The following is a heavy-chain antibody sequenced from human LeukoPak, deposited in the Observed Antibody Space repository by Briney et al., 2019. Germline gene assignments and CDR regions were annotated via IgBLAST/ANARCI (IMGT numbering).Heavy chain of an antibody. D-gene: IGHD2-21*02. CDR1: GGSFSGYY. CDR3: ARYAVVTAYFDY. Sequence: PSETLSLTCAVYGGSFSGYYWSWIRQPPGKGLEWIGKINHSGSTNYNPSLKSRVTISVDTSKNQFSLKLSSVTAADTAAYYCARYAVVTAYFDYWGQGTLVTVSS. CDR2: INHSGST. V-gene: IGHV4-34*01. J-gene: IGHJ4*02.